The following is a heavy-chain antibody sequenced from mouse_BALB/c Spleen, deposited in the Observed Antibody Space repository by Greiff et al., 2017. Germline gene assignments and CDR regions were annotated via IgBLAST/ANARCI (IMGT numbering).Heavy chain of an antibody. V-gene: IGHV5-4*02. Sequence: EVQGVESGGGLVKPGGSLKLSCEASGFTFSDYYMYWVRQTPEKRLEWVATISDGGSYTYYQDRVKGRFTISVDNAKNTLYLQMSSLKSEDTAMYYCAREEDYYYGSSWFAYWGQGTLVTVSA. CDR1: GFTFSDYY. D-gene: IGHD1-1*01. CDR3: AREEDYYYGSSWFAY. CDR2: ISDGGSYT. J-gene: IGHJ3*01.